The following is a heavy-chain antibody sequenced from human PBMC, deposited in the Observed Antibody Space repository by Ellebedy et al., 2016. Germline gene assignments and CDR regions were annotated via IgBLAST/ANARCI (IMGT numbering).Heavy chain of an antibody. Sequence: GESLKISCAASGLTFNSYVMVWVRQAPGKGLEWVPTISGSGDFTYYADSVKGRFTISRDKSKNTLFLQMNSLRAWDTDVYFCAKRNDITDLDSWGQGTLVIVSS. V-gene: IGHV3-23*01. CDR1: GLTFNSYV. J-gene: IGHJ4*02. D-gene: IGHD3-22*01. CDR3: AKRNDITDLDS. CDR2: ISGSGDFT.